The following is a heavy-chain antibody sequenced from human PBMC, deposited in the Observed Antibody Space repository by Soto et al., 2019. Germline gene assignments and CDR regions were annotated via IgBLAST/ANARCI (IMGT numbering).Heavy chain of an antibody. Sequence: QVQLVESGGGVVQPGRSLRLSCAASGFTFSSYGMHWVRQAPGKGLAWVAVISSDGSSKYYADSVKGRFTISRDNSKNTLSLQMNSLRADDTAVYYCAKDVAHSAMAAHQFYYYYGMDVWGQGTTVTVSS. CDR2: ISSDGSSK. CDR3: AKDVAHSAMAAHQFYYYYGMDV. J-gene: IGHJ6*02. CDR1: GFTFSSYG. D-gene: IGHD6-6*01. V-gene: IGHV3-30*18.